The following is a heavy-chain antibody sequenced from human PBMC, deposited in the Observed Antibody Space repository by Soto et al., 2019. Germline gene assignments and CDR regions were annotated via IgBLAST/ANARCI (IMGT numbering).Heavy chain of an antibody. Sequence: PGESLKISCKGSGYSFTSYWIGWVRQMPGKGLEWMGIIYPGDSDTRYSPSFQGQVTISADKSISTAYLQWSSLKASDTATYYCARQSDSSGWTPYYFDYWGQGTRVTVAS. V-gene: IGHV5-51*01. CDR3: ARQSDSSGWTPYYFDY. J-gene: IGHJ4*02. D-gene: IGHD6-19*01. CDR1: GYSFTSYW. CDR2: IYPGDSDT.